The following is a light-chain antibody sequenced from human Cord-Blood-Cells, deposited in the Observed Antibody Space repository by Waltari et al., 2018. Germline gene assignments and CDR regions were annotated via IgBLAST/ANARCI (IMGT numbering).Light chain of an antibody. CDR1: SSDVGGYNY. Sequence: QSALTQPRSVSGSPGQSVTISCTGTSSDVGGYNYVSWYQQHPGKAPKLMIYDVSKWPSGVPDRCSGSKSGNTASLTISGLQAEDEADYYCCSYAGSYTRVFGGGTKLTVL. J-gene: IGLJ3*02. CDR3: CSYAGSYTRV. CDR2: DVS. V-gene: IGLV2-11*01.